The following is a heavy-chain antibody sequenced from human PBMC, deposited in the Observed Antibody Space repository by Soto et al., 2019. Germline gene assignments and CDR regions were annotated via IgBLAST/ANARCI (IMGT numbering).Heavy chain of an antibody. CDR3: ARDRLVPYGYGMDV. J-gene: IGHJ6*02. CDR2: IKQDGSEK. D-gene: IGHD2-2*01. Sequence: TGGSLRLSCAAAGFTFSSYWRSWVRQAPGKGLEWVANIKQDGSEKYYVDSVKGRFTISRDNAKNSLYLQMNSLRVEDTAVYYCARDRLVPYGYGMDVWGQGTTVTVSS. V-gene: IGHV3-7*01. CDR1: GFTFSSYW.